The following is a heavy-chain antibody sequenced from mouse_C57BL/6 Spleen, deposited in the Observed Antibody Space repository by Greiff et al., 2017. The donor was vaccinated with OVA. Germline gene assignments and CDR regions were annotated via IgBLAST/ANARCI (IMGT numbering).Heavy chain of an antibody. J-gene: IGHJ2*01. CDR3: TRPDSSGYVGGY. D-gene: IGHD3-2*02. Sequence: VQLQQSGTVLARPGASVKMSCKTSGYTFTSYWMHWVKQRPGQGLEWIGAIYPGNSDTSYNQKFKGKAKLTAVTSASTAYMELSSLTNEDSAVYYCTRPDSSGYVGGYWGQGTTLTVSS. CDR2: IYPGNSDT. CDR1: GYTFTSYW. V-gene: IGHV1-5*01.